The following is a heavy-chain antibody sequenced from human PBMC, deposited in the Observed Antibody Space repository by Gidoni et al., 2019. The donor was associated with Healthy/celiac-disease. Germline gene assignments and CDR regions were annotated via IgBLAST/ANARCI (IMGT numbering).Heavy chain of an antibody. Sequence: QLQLQESGPGLVKPSETLSLTCPVPVGSISSSSYYWGWIRQPPGKGLEWIGSIYYSGSTYYNPSLKRRVTISVDTSKNQFSLKLSSVTAADTAVYYCARQDQQWLVPYYFDYWGQGTLVTVSS. CDR2: IYYSGST. CDR1: VGSISSSSYY. J-gene: IGHJ4*02. V-gene: IGHV4-39*01. D-gene: IGHD6-19*01. CDR3: ARQDQQWLVPYYFDY.